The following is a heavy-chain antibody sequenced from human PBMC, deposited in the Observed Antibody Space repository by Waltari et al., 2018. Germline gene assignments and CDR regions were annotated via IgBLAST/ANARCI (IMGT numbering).Heavy chain of an antibody. CDR1: GASISSSSYY. V-gene: IGHV4-39*07. Sequence: QLQLPESGPGLVKPSETLSLTCTVSGASISSSSYYWGWIRQPPGKGLEWIGSIYYSGSTYYNPSLKSRVTISVDTSKNQFSLKLSSVTAADTAVYYCARVWQWLAGFDYWGQGTLVTVSS. CDR2: IYYSGST. J-gene: IGHJ4*02. D-gene: IGHD6-19*01. CDR3: ARVWQWLAGFDY.